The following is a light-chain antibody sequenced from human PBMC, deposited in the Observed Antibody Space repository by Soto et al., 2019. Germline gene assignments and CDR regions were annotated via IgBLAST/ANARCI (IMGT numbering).Light chain of an antibody. CDR2: KAS. CDR3: QHYSTYPLT. J-gene: IGKJ4*01. CDR1: QSISSR. V-gene: IGKV1-5*03. Sequence: DIQMTQSPSTLSASVGDRVTITCRASQSISSRLAWYQQKPGKAPKLLIYKASSLDSGLPSRFSGSGSGTVSTLTISSLQADDFANYYCQHYSTYPLTFGGGTKVEIK.